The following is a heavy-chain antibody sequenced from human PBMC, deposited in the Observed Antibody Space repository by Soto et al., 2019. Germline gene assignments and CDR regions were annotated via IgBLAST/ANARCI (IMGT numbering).Heavy chain of an antibody. CDR3: AYYRESSAGHVDL. CDR2: IKSEANGGTK. CDR1: GFSFSNAW. Sequence: EVQLVESGGGLVKPGGSLRLSCAASGFSFSNAWMKWVHQAPGKGLEWVGRIKSEANGGTKDHAAAVKGRFIISRDDSKNMLFLQMDSLITEESDFYYCAYYRESSAGHVDLWGQGTLVTVSS. J-gene: IGHJ4*02. V-gene: IGHV3-15*07. D-gene: IGHD2-15*01.